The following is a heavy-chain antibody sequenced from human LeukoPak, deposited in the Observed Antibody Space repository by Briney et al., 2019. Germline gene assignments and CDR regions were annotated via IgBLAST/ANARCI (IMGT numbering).Heavy chain of an antibody. CDR1: GFTFIAYE. CDR2: ISSSGSTI. V-gene: IGHV3-48*03. J-gene: IGHJ4*02. D-gene: IGHD4-23*01. Sequence: GGSLRLSCTASGFTFIAYEMNWVRQAPGKGLEWVSYISSSGSTIYYADSVKGRFTISRDNAKNSLYLQMNSLRAEDTAVYYCAREPGYGGNGGYFDYWGQGTLVTVSS. CDR3: AREPGYGGNGGYFDY.